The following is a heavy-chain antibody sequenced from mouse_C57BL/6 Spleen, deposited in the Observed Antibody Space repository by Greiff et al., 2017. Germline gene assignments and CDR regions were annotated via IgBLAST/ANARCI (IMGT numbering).Heavy chain of an antibody. CDR3: AREGLRRGPFAY. J-gene: IGHJ3*01. CDR1: GYTFTSYW. V-gene: IGHV1-55*01. Sequence: QVQLKQSGAELVKPGASVKMSCKASGYTFTSYWITWVKQRPGQGLEWIGDIYPGSGSTNYNEKFKSKATLTVDTSSSTAYMQLSSLTSEDSAVYYCAREGLRRGPFAYWGQGTLVTVSA. D-gene: IGHD2-4*01. CDR2: IYPGSGST.